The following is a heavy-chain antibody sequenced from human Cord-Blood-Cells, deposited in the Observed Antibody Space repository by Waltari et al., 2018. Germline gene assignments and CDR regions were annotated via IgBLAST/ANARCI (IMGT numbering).Heavy chain of an antibody. CDR2: SIPIFGTA. D-gene: IGHD3-10*01. V-gene: IGHV1-69*01. CDR1: GGTFSSYA. Sequence: QVQLVQSGAEVKKPGSSVKVSCKASGGTFSSYAISWVRQAPGQGLEWMGGSIPIFGTANYAQKFQGRVTITADESTSTAYMELSSLRSEDTAVYYCARMAVRGVIIKYYYYGMDVWGQGTTVTVSS. CDR3: ARMAVRGVIIKYYYYGMDV. J-gene: IGHJ6*02.